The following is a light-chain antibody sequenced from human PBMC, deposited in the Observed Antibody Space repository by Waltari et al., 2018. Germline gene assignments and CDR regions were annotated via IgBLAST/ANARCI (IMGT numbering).Light chain of an antibody. V-gene: IGKV1-5*03. CDR2: RAA. Sequence: DIQLTQSPTTLSASIGDRVTITCRSSQRIGDWVACYQQKPGKAPKLLVQRAATLENGVPSRFSGRESGTEFTLTINNLQPDDFATYFCHQYLSSSTFGAGTTVDFK. J-gene: IGKJ3*01. CDR1: QRIGDW. CDR3: HQYLSSST.